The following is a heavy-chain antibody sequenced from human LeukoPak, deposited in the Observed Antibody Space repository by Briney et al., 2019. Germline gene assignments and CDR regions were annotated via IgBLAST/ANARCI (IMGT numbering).Heavy chain of an antibody. J-gene: IGHJ6*02. CDR2: IYYSGST. D-gene: IGHD4-17*01. CDR3: ARALYGDYTLGMDV. CDR1: GGSISSYY. V-gene: IGHV4-59*01. Sequence: SETLSLTCTVSGGSISSYYWSWIRQPPGKGLEWIGYIYYSGSTNYNPSLKSRVTISVDTSKNQFSLKLSSVTAADTAVYYCARALYGDYTLGMDVWGQGTTVTVSS.